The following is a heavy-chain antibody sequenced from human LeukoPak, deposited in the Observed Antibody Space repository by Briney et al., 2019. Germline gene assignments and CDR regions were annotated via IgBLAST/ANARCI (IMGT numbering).Heavy chain of an antibody. CDR2: IYSGGST. D-gene: IGHD4-17*01. V-gene: IGHV3-66*01. Sequence: GGSLRLSCAASGFTVNSNYMSWVRQAPGKGLEWVSVIYSGGSTYYTDSVKGRFTISRDNSKNTLYLQMNSLRAEDTAVYYCTRDKVSYGDYRDYWGQGTLVTVSS. J-gene: IGHJ4*02. CDR3: TRDKVSYGDYRDY. CDR1: GFTVNSNY.